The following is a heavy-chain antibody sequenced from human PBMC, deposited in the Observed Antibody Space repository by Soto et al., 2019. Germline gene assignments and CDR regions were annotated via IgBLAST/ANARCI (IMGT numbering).Heavy chain of an antibody. CDR3: ARELQGLYYFDY. D-gene: IGHD2-15*01. J-gene: IGHJ4*02. CDR2: INAGNGNT. V-gene: IGHV1-3*01. CDR1: GYTXISYA. Sequence: SXKVSFKASGYTXISYAIDLVRQAPGQSLEWMGWINAGNGNTKYSQKFQGRVTITRDTSAITAYMELTSLRSEDTAVYYCARELQGLYYFDYWGQGTLGTVSS.